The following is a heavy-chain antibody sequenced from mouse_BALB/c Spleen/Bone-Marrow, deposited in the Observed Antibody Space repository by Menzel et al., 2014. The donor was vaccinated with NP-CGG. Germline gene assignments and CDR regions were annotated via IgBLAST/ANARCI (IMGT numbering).Heavy chain of an antibody. D-gene: IGHD1-2*01. V-gene: IGHV3-6*02. Sequence: VQLKESGPGLVKPSQSLSLTCSVTGYSITSGYYWNWIRQFPGNKLEWMGYISYDGSNYYNPSLKNRFSITRDTSKNQFFLKLNSVTTEDTATYYCATLRWLHGFDYWGQGTTLTVSS. CDR3: ATLRWLHGFDY. CDR1: GYSITSGYY. J-gene: IGHJ2*01. CDR2: ISYDGSN.